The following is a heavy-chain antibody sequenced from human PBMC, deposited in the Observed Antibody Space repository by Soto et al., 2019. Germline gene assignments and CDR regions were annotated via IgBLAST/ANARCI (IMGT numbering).Heavy chain of an antibody. V-gene: IGHV4-30-2*01. CDR2: IYHSGST. D-gene: IGHD4-17*01. Sequence: QLQLQESGSGLVKPSQTLSLTCAVSGGSISSSGYSWSWIRQPPGRVMEWIGYIYHSGSTGYNPSLKSRVAMSVDSSKNQFSLRLSSVTAADTAVYYCARGRGYGDYIGGFNTWGQGTLVTVSS. CDR1: GGSISSSGYS. J-gene: IGHJ4*02. CDR3: ARGRGYGDYIGGFNT.